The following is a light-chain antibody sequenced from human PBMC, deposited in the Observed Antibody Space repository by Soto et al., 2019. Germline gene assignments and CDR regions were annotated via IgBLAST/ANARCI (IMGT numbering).Light chain of an antibody. J-gene: IGKJ4*01. Sequence: DIQMTQSPSTVSASVGDGVTITCRASQSISTWLAWYQQKPGKAPKLLIYDASTLESGVPSGFSGSGSGTEFTLTISSLQPDDFATYYCLQHNTYPLTFGGGTKVEIK. CDR1: QSISTW. CDR3: LQHNTYPLT. CDR2: DAS. V-gene: IGKV1-5*01.